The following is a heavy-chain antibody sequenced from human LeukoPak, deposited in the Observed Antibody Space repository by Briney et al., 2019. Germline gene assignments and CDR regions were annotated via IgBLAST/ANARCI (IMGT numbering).Heavy chain of an antibody. J-gene: IGHJ6*02. CDR1: GGSISSSSYY. V-gene: IGHV4-39*07. CDR3: ARDPAGYYRDYGMDV. D-gene: IGHD3-9*01. Sequence: KHSETLSLTCTVSGGSISSSSYYWGWIRQPPGKGLEWIGSIYYSGSTYYNPSLKSRVTISVDTSKNQFSLKLSSVTAADTAVYYCARDPAGYYRDYGMDVWGQGTTVTVSS. CDR2: IYYSGST.